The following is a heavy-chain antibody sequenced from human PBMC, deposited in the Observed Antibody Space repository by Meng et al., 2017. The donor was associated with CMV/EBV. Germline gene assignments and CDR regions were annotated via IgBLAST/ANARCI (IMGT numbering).Heavy chain of an antibody. V-gene: IGHV1-2*02. D-gene: IGHD1-7*01. J-gene: IGHJ2*01. CDR1: GGTFSSYA. CDR3: ATYIGNYINWYFDL. Sequence: QVQLVQSGAEVKKPGSSVKVSRKASGGTFSSYAISWVRQAPGQGLEWMGWINPNSGGTNYAQKFQGRVTMTRDTSISTAYMELSRLRSDDTAVYYCATYIGNYINWYFDLWGRGTLVTVSS. CDR2: INPNSGGT.